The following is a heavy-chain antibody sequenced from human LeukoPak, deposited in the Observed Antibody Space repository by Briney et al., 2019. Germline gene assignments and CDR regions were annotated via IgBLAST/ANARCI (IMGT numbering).Heavy chain of an antibody. V-gene: IGHV4-39*01. CDR2: IYYSGST. D-gene: IGHD6-13*01. Sequence: SETLSLTCTVSGGSISGSSYYWGWIRQPPGKGLEWIGSIYYSGSTYYNPSLKSRVTISVDTSKNQFSLKLSSVTAADTAVYYCARQTYSSSWIPNLYYYYMDVWGKGTTVTISS. J-gene: IGHJ6*03. CDR3: ARQTYSSSWIPNLYYYYMDV. CDR1: GGSISGSSYY.